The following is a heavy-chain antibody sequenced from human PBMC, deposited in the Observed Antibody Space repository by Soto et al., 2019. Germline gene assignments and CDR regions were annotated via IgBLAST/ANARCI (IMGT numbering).Heavy chain of an antibody. D-gene: IGHD1-1*01. CDR2: IHSIRSII. Sequence: EVQLVASGGGLVQPGGSLRLSCAVSGFTFSSHAMNWVRQAPGKGLEWVAYIHSIRSIIYYADSVKGVFTNSRDNAKNSLYRQMDSLRDEDTAVYYCARDARNAEDDYWGQGTLVTVSS. CDR1: GFTFSSHA. V-gene: IGHV3-48*02. CDR3: ARDARNAEDDY. J-gene: IGHJ4*02.